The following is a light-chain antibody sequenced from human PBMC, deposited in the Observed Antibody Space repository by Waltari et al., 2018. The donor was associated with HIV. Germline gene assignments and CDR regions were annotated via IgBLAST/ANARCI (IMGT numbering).Light chain of an antibody. V-gene: IGLV4-69*01. Sequence: QVVLTQSPSPSASLGASVKLTCTLSSGHSNYAIAWHQQQPEKGPRYLMKLNSDGSHSKGDGIPDRFSGSSSGAERYLTIASLQSEDEADYYCQTWGTGIQGFGGGTKVTVL. CDR3: QTWGTGIQG. CDR1: SGHSNYA. J-gene: IGLJ2*01. CDR2: LNSDGSH.